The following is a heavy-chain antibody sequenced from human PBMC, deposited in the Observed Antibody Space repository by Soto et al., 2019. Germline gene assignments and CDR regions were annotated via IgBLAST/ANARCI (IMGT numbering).Heavy chain of an antibody. V-gene: IGHV4-34*01. CDR3: ARGLLNDYIWGSYRTAYYFDY. CDR1: GGSFSGYY. CDR2: INHSGST. J-gene: IGHJ4*02. D-gene: IGHD3-16*02. Sequence: QVQLQQWGAGLLKPSETLSLTCAVYGGSFSGYYWSWIRQPPGKGLEWIGEINHSGSTNYNPSLKSRVTISVDTSTNQFSLKLSSVTAADTAVYYCARGLLNDYIWGSYRTAYYFDYWGQGTLVTVSS.